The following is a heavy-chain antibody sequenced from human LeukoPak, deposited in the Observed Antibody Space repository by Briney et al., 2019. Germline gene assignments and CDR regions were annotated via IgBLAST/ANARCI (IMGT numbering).Heavy chain of an antibody. V-gene: IGHV3-33*01. J-gene: IGHJ4*02. CDR3: ARGRYSGSYLLDY. Sequence: PVQRLDSPSVIRYDGSNEYYAASVKGRFTISRDNAKNSLYLQMNSLRAEDTALYYCARGRYSGSYLLDYWGQGTLVTVSS. CDR2: IRYDGSNE. D-gene: IGHD1-26*01.